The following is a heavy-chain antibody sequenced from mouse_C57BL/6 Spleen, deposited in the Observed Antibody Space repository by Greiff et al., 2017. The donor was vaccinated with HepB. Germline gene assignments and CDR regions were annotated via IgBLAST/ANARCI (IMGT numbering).Heavy chain of an antibody. J-gene: IGHJ4*01. CDR1: GYTFTSYW. D-gene: IGHD1-1*01. V-gene: IGHV1-64*01. CDR3: ARSDTVVVNYYAMDY. Sequence: QVQLQQPGAELVKPGASVKLSCKASGYTFTSYWMHWVKQRPGQGLEWIGMIHPNSGSTNYNEKFKSKATLTVDKSSSTAYMQLSSLTSEYSAVYYCARSDTVVVNYYAMDYWGQGTSVTVSS. CDR2: IHPNSGST.